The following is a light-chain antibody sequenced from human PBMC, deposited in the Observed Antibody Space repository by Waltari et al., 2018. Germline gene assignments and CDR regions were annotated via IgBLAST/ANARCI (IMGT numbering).Light chain of an antibody. CDR1: SSDIGGYNL. Sequence: QSALTQPASVSGSPGQSITISCTGTSSDIGGYNLVSWYQHPPGKAPKIIIYEGNKRPSGVSYRFSGSKSGNTSSLTISGLHTEYEADYYCCSYAGIGTLTFGGGTRVTVL. CDR3: CSYAGIGTLT. V-gene: IGLV2-23*01. J-gene: IGLJ3*02. CDR2: EGN.